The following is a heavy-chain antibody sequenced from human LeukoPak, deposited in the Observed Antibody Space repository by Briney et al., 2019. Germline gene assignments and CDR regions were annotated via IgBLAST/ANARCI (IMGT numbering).Heavy chain of an antibody. CDR1: GLTFSSYS. CDR3: ARYSSSWYEDY. J-gene: IGHJ4*02. D-gene: IGHD6-13*01. V-gene: IGHV3-48*01. Sequence: PGGSLRLSCAASGLTFSSYSMNWVRQAPGKGLEWVSYISSSSSTIYYADSVKGRFTISRDNAKNSLYLQMNSLRAEDTAVYYCARYSSSWYEDYWGQGTLVTVSS. CDR2: ISSSSSTI.